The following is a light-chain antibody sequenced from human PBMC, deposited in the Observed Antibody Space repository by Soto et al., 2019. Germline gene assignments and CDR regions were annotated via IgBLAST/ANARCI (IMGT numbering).Light chain of an antibody. V-gene: IGLV1-44*01. CDR1: SSNIGSNT. CDR2: SNS. CDR3: AAWDDGLNALV. J-gene: IGLJ2*01. Sequence: QSVLTQPPSASGTPGQTVIISCSGSSSNIGSNTVNWYQQLPGTAPKLLIFSNSQRPSGVPDRFSGSRSGTSASLPITGVQSEDEAYYYCAAWDDGLNALVFGGGTKLTVL.